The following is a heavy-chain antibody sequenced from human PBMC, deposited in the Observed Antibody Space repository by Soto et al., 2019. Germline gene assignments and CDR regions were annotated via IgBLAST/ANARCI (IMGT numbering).Heavy chain of an antibody. J-gene: IGHJ4*02. Sequence: QVQLQESGPGLVKPSGTLSPTCAVSGGSFTSNNWWTWVRQPPGQGLAWIGEIYRSGSTNNNPSPKGRVTISLDKTENHFSLKVTALTAADTAVYYGASRDPGTSVDDWGQGTLVTVSS. V-gene: IGHV4-4*02. CDR3: ASRDPGTSVDD. D-gene: IGHD1-7*01. CDR2: IYRSGST. CDR1: GGSFTSNNW.